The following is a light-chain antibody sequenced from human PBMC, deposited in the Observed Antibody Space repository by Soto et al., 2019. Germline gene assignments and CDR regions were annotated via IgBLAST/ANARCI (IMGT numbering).Light chain of an antibody. CDR3: QSYDSSLSGSV. Sequence: QSVLTQPPSASGTPGQRVTISGSGSGSNIGSHTVSWYQQLPGTAPNLLIYSNDQRPSGVPDRFSGSTPGTSASLAISGLQAEDEADYYCQSYDSSLSGSVFGTGTKVTVL. V-gene: IGLV1-44*01. CDR2: SND. J-gene: IGLJ1*01. CDR1: GSNIGSHT.